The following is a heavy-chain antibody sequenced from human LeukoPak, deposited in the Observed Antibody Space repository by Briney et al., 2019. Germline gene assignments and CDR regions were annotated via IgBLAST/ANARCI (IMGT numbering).Heavy chain of an antibody. V-gene: IGHV3-74*01. CDR3: VRESRTDYYGDF. CDR2: IKSDGSST. D-gene: IGHD3-10*01. J-gene: IGHJ4*02. CDR1: EFTFSSYW. Sequence: GGSLRLSCTASEFTFSSYWMHWVRQVPGKGLVGVSRIKSDGSSTTYADSVKGRFTMSRDNAWNTLYLQMNSLRVEDTAVYFCVRESRTDYYGDFWGQGTLVTVSS.